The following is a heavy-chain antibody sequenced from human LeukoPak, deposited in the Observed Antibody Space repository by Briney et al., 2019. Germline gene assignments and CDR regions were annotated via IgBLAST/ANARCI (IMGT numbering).Heavy chain of an antibody. CDR1: GYTFTSYG. CDR3: ARESDRGLRYFDWLHPTNYYYYGMDV. Sequence: ASVKVSCKASGYTFTSYGISWVRQAPGQGLEWMGWISAYNGNTNYAQKLQGRVTMTTDTSTGTAYMELRSLRSDDTAVYYCARESDRGLRYFDWLHPTNYYYYGMDVWGQGTTVTVSS. V-gene: IGHV1-18*01. D-gene: IGHD3-9*01. J-gene: IGHJ6*02. CDR2: ISAYNGNT.